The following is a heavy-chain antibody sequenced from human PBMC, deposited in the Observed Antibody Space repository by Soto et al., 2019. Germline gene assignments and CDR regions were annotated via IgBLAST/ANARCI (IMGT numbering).Heavy chain of an antibody. D-gene: IGHD3-10*01. Sequence: QVQLVESGGGVVQPGGSLRVSCAASGFTFSRFAIHWVRQAPGKGLEWVAVISKDGSVKYYADSVKGRFTISRDNSESTLFLQMTSLTNEDTAVYHCARSRSGAVPDSLGFWGQGTLVTVSS. CDR1: GFTFSRFA. J-gene: IGHJ4*02. V-gene: IGHV3-30-3*01. CDR2: ISKDGSVK. CDR3: ARSRSGAVPDSLGF.